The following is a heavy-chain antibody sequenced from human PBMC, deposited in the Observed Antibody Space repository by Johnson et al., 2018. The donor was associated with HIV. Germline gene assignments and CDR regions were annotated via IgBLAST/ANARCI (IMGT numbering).Heavy chain of an antibody. J-gene: IGHJ3*02. D-gene: IGHD6-6*01. Sequence: VQLVECGGGLVQPGGSLRLSCAASGFTFSNYWMSWVRQAPGKGLEWVANIKQDGSEKYYVDSVKGRFTISRENAKNSVYLQMNSLRAEDTAVYYCARLRGSSAKGFDIWGQGTMVIVSS. CDR3: ARLRGSSAKGFDI. CDR2: IKQDGSEK. V-gene: IGHV3-7*01. CDR1: GFTFSNYW.